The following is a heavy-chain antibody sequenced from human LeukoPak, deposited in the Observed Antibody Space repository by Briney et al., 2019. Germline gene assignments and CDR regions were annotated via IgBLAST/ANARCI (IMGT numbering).Heavy chain of an antibody. CDR3: ARVSPYYDFWSGYGNWFDP. J-gene: IGHJ5*02. CDR1: GGSFSGYY. V-gene: IGHV4-34*01. D-gene: IGHD3-3*01. Sequence: SETLSLTCAVYGGSFSGYYWSWIRQPPGKGLEWIGEINHSGSTNYNPSLKSRVTISVDTSKNQFSLKLSSVTAADTAVYYCARVSPYYDFWSGYGNWFDPWGQGTLVTVSS. CDR2: INHSGST.